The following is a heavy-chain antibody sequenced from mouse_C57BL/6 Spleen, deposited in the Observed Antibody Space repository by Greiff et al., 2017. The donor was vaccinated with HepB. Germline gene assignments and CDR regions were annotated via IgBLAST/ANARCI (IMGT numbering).Heavy chain of an antibody. V-gene: IGHV5-17*01. CDR2: ISSGSSTI. CDR1: GFTFSDYG. D-gene: IGHD1-1*01. J-gene: IGHJ1*03. Sequence: VQLKESGGGLVKPGGSLKLSCAASGFTFSDYGMHWVRQAPEKGLEWVAYISSGSSTIYYADTVKGRFTISRDNAKNTLFLQMTSLRSEDTAMYYCARGPYYYGSSHWYFDVWGTGTTVTVSS. CDR3: ARGPYYYGSSHWYFDV.